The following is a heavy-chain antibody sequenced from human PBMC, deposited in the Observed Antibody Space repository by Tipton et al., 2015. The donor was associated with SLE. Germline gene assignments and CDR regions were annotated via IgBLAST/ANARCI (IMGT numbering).Heavy chain of an antibody. CDR3: AREPFVPAAGKARGYYYYMDV. CDR2: IYTSGST. D-gene: IGHD2-2*01. CDR1: GGSFSGYY. V-gene: IGHV4-4*07. J-gene: IGHJ6*03. Sequence: TLSLTCAVYGGSFSGYYWSWIRQPAGKGLEWIGRIYTSGSTNYNPSLKSRVTISVDTSKNQFSLKLSSVTAADTAVYYCAREPFVPAAGKARGYYYYMDVWGKGTTVAVSS.